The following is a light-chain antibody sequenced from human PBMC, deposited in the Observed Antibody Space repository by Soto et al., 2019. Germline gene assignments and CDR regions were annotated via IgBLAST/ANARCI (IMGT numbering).Light chain of an antibody. Sequence: DIQMTQSPSSLSASVGDRVTLTCRASQSISTYLNWYQQKTVKAPKLLIHAASSLQRGVPPRFSGSGSETDFTRTISSLKPEDLATYYCQQSYNSPYTVGQGTKLEIK. J-gene: IGKJ2*01. CDR3: QQSYNSPYT. V-gene: IGKV1-39*01. CDR2: AAS. CDR1: QSISTY.